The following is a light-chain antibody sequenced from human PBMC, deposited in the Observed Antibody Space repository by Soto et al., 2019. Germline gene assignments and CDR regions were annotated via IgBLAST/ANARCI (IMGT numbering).Light chain of an antibody. CDR1: QSVSSSY. V-gene: IGKV3-20*01. J-gene: IGKJ2*02. Sequence: EMVLTQSPGTLSLSPGERATLSCRASQSVSSSYLAWYQQKPGQAPRLLIYGASSRATGIPDRFSGSGSGTDFTLTISRLEPEDFAMYYCQQYGSSPPGTFGQGTKLEIK. CDR3: QQYGSSPPGT. CDR2: GAS.